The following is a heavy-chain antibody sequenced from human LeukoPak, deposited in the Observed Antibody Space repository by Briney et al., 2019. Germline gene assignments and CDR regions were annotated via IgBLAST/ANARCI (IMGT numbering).Heavy chain of an antibody. Sequence: GGSLRLSCAASGFTFSSYAMSWVRQAPGKGLEGGSAISGSGGSTYYADPVKGRFTISRDNSKNTLYPQMNSLRAEDTAVYYCAKDLRTVTTASPDDYWGQGTLVTVSS. CDR1: GFTFSSYA. D-gene: IGHD4-17*01. CDR3: AKDLRTVTTASPDDY. J-gene: IGHJ4*02. CDR2: ISGSGGST. V-gene: IGHV3-23*01.